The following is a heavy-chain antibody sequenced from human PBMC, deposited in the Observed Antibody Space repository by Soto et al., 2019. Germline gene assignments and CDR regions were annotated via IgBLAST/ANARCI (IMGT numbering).Heavy chain of an antibody. CDR1: GGSFSGYY. Sequence: SETLSLTCAVYGGSFSGYYWSWIRQPPGKGLEWIGEINHSGSTNYNPSLKSRVTISVDTSKNQFSLKLSSVTAADTAVYYWARYSSGWPNWFDPWGQGTLVTVSS. CDR3: ARYSSGWPNWFDP. CDR2: INHSGST. J-gene: IGHJ5*02. D-gene: IGHD6-19*01. V-gene: IGHV4-34*01.